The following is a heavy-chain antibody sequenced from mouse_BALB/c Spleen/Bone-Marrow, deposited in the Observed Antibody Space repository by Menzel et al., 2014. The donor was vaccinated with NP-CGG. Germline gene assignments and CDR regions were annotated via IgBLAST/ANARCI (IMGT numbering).Heavy chain of an antibody. V-gene: IGHV2-3*01. CDR2: IWGDGST. CDR1: GFSLTSYG. CDR3: AKGEYGKRYYVMDY. Sequence: VQLVESGPGLVAPSQGLSITCTVSGFSLTSYGVSWVRQPPGKGLEWLGVIWGDGSTNYHSALISRLSISKNNSESQVFLKLNSLQTDDTATFQCAKGEYGKRYYVMDYWGQGTSVTVSS. J-gene: IGHJ4*01. D-gene: IGHD2-10*02.